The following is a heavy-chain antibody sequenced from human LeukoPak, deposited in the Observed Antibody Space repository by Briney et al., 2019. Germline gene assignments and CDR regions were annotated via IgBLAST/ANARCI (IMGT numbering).Heavy chain of an antibody. CDR3: ASSTFGGVIVIPGAFDI. CDR2: ISSSSSYI. Sequence: GGSLRLSCAASGFTFSSYSMTWVRQAPGKGLEWVSSISSSSSYIYYADSVKGRFTISRDNAKNSLYLQMNSLRAEDTAVYYCASSTFGGVIVIPGAFDIWGQGTMVTVSS. D-gene: IGHD3-16*02. V-gene: IGHV3-21*01. J-gene: IGHJ3*02. CDR1: GFTFSSYS.